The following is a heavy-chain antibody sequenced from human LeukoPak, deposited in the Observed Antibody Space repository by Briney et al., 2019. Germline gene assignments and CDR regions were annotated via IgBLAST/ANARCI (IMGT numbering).Heavy chain of an antibody. Sequence: SETLSLTCTVSGGSISSSSYYWGWIRQPPGKGLEWIGSIYYSGSTYYNPSLKSRVTISVDTSKNQFSLKPSSVTAADTAVYYCARRAYYYGSGSYQHYYYYYMDVWGKGTTVTVSS. V-gene: IGHV4-39*01. CDR3: ARRAYYYGSGSYQHYYYYYMDV. CDR1: GGSISSSSYY. CDR2: IYYSGST. J-gene: IGHJ6*03. D-gene: IGHD3-10*01.